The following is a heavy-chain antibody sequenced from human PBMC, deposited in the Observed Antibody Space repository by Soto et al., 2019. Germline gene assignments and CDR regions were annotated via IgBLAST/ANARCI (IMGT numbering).Heavy chain of an antibody. J-gene: IGHJ4*02. Sequence: SETLSLTCAVYGGSFSGYYWSWIRQPPGKGLEWIGEINHSGSTNYNPSLKSRVTISVDTSKNQSSLKLSSVTAADTAVYYCARGGDSSSSRPFDYWGQGTLVTVSS. D-gene: IGHD6-6*01. CDR3: ARGGDSSSSRPFDY. CDR1: GGSFSGYY. CDR2: INHSGST. V-gene: IGHV4-34*01.